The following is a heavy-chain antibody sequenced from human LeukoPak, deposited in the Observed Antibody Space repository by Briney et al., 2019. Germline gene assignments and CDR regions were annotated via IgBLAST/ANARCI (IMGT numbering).Heavy chain of an antibody. CDR3: AKSIDYVWGSYRPDY. V-gene: IGHV3-30*18. J-gene: IGHJ4*02. CDR2: TSFDGSNK. CDR1: GFPFSRFG. D-gene: IGHD3-16*02. Sequence: PGGSLRLSCAASGFPFSRFGIHWVRQAPGKGLEWVAVTSFDGSNKYYGDSVKGRFTISRDNSKNTLFLQMNSLRVEDTAVYYCAKSIDYVWGSYRPDYWGQGTLVTVSS.